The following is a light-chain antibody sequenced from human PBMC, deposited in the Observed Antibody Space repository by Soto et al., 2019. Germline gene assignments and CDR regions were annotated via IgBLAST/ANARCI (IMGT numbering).Light chain of an antibody. Sequence: EIVMTQSPATVSVSPGERATLSCRASQSVSSSLAWYQQKPGQAPRLLIYDASNRATGIPARFSGSGSGTDFTLTISRLEPEDSAVYYCQQYSRAPITFGQGTRWRL. CDR1: QSVSSS. J-gene: IGKJ5*01. CDR3: QQYSRAPIT. CDR2: DAS. V-gene: IGKV3D-15*01.